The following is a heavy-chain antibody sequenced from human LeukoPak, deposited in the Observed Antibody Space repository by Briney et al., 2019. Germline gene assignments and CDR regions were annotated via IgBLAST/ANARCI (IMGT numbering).Heavy chain of an antibody. V-gene: IGHV4-4*02. D-gene: IGHD6-13*01. J-gene: IGHJ6*03. CDR1: GGSISSSNW. Sequence: SGTLSLTCAVSGGSISSSNWWSWVRQPPGKGLEWIGEIYHSGSTNYNPSLKSRVTISVDKSKNQFSLKLSSVTAADTAVYYCARDSPSAAAGTVYMDVWGKGTTVTVSS. CDR3: ARDSPSAAAGTVYMDV. CDR2: IYHSGST.